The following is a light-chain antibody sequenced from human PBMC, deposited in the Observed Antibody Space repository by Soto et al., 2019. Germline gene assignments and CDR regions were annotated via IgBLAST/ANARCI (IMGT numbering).Light chain of an antibody. CDR2: WAS. J-gene: IGKJ1*01. CDR3: QQYYGTPPT. Sequence: DIVMTQSPDSLAVSLGERATINCKSSQSVLYSSNNKNYLAWYQQKPGQPPTLLIYWASTRESGVPDRFSGSASGTDFTLTISSLQAEDVAVYYCQQYYGTPPTFGQGTKVELK. CDR1: QSVLYSSNNKNY. V-gene: IGKV4-1*01.